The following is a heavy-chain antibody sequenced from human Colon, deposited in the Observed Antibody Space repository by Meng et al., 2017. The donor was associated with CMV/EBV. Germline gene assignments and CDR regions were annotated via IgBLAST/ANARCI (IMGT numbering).Heavy chain of an antibody. D-gene: IGHD3-22*01. J-gene: IGHJ4*02. CDR3: ARSQAREVFDSSGPYYSRPIDN. CDR2: MNPNSGNV. CDR1: GYTFTGYF. Sequence: ASVKVSCKASGYTFTGYFMHWVRQAPGQGLEWMGWMNPNSGNVGYARKFQGRVTLTRDTSINTSYMELSSLNSEDTAVYYCARSQAREVFDSSGPYYSRPIDNWGQGTLVTVSS. V-gene: IGHV1-8*02.